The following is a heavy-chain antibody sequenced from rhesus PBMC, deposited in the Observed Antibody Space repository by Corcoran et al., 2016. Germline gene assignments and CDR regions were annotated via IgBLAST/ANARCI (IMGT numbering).Heavy chain of an antibody. J-gene: IGHJ4*01. D-gene: IGHD3-28*01. CDR1: GGSISSGHD. V-gene: IGHV4-76*01. CDR2: IYGSSGTT. CDR3: ARVRSYNSGYYTFDY. Sequence: QVQLQESGPGVVKPSETLSLTCAVSGGSISSGHDWTWISQPPGKGLEWIGYIYGSSGTTKYNPSLKHGVNISKDGSKNQFSLKLSSGTAADAAVYYCARVRSYNSGYYTFDYWGQGVLVTVSS.